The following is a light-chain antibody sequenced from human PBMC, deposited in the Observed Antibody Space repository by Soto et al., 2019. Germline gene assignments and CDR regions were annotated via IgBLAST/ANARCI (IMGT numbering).Light chain of an antibody. CDR2: GIS. Sequence: EIVLTQSPGTLSLSPGERATLSCRASQSVTSDYLAWYRQKPGQAPRLLIYGISSRATGIPDRFSGSGSGTDFTLTISKPEPEDFAVYYCQQYGSSRTFGQGTKVDIK. CDR1: QSVTSDY. J-gene: IGKJ1*01. CDR3: QQYGSSRT. V-gene: IGKV3-20*01.